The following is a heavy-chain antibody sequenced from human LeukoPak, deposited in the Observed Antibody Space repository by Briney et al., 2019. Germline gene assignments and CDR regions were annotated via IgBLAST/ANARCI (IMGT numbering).Heavy chain of an antibody. CDR1: GFEFSVYG. V-gene: IGHV3-21*01. D-gene: IGHD1-26*01. CDR2: ISSSSSYI. CDR3: ARQGIVGATQGFDY. Sequence: PGGSLRLSCAASGFEFSVYGMNWVRQAPGKGLEWVSSISSSSSYIYYADSVKGRFTISRDNAKNSLYLQMNSLRAEDTAVYYCARQGIVGATQGFDYWGQGTLVTVSS. J-gene: IGHJ4*02.